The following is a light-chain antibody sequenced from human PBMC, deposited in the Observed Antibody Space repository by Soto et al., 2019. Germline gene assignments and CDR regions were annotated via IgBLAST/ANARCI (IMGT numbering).Light chain of an antibody. Sequence: EIVMTQSPATLSVSPGERATLSCRASQSVSSNLAWYQQKPGQAPRLLIYEASARATGIPARFSGSGSGTEFTLTISSLQSEDFAVYYCQQYNNWPSITFGQGTRLEIK. J-gene: IGKJ5*01. V-gene: IGKV3-15*01. CDR1: QSVSSN. CDR2: EAS. CDR3: QQYNNWPSIT.